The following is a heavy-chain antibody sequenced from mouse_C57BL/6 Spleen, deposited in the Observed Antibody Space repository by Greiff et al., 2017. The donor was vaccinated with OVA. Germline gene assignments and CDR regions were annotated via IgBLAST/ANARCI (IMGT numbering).Heavy chain of an antibody. Sequence: VQLQQSGPELVKPGASVKISCKASGYTFTDYYMNWVKQSHGKSLEWIGDINPNNGGTSYNQKFKGKATLTVDTSSSTAYMELRSLTSEDSAVYYCARVLDGYYDYWGQGTTLTVSS. D-gene: IGHD2-3*01. CDR3: ARVLDGYYDY. V-gene: IGHV1-26*01. CDR1: GYTFTDYY. J-gene: IGHJ2*01. CDR2: INPNNGGT.